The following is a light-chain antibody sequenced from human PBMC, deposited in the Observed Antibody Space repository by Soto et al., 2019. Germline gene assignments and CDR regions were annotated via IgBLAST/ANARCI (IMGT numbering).Light chain of an antibody. J-gene: IGKJ3*01. CDR3: QHCDYLPI. V-gene: IGKV1-33*01. CDR1: QDITSY. CDR2: DAS. Sequence: DIQMTQSPSSLSASVGDRVTITCQASQDITSYLNWYQHKPGKAPKLLIYDASILEAGVPPRFSARGSGKDFTHTISSQQPADDATYYCQHCDYLPIFCPGTTVHFK.